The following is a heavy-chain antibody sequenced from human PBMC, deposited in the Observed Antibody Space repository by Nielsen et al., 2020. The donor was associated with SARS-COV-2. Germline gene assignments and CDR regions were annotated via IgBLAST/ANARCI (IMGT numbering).Heavy chain of an antibody. CDR1: GFTFRSYT. V-gene: IGHV3-23*01. Sequence: GGSLRLSCAASGFTFRSYTMSWVRQAPGKGLEWVSSISRTGVDTYYADSVKGRLTISRDNSRDSVFLQLNSLRAEDTAIYHCAKDQGSGTPMVPDYWGQGTLVTVSS. CDR2: ISRTGVDT. D-gene: IGHD3-10*01. J-gene: IGHJ4*02. CDR3: AKDQGSGTPMVPDY.